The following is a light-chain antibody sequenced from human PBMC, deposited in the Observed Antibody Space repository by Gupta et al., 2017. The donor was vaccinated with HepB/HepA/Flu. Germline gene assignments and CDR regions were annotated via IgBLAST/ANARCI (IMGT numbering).Light chain of an antibody. Sequence: EIVLTQSPGTLSLSTGERAILSCRASQNIDRAQLGWYQQKPGQAPRLLISDTSSRATGIPDRFSGGGSGTDFTLTISRLEPEDFAMYYCQHFENSPRVTFGGGTKVEIK. CDR2: DTS. CDR3: QHFENSPRVT. CDR1: QNIDRAQ. V-gene: IGKV3-20*01. J-gene: IGKJ4*01.